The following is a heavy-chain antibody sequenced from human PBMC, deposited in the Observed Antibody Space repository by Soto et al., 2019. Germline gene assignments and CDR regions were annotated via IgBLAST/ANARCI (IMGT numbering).Heavy chain of an antibody. V-gene: IGHV3-23*01. CDR1: GFTFSSHV. CDR3: AKDVTSHGPRGYSSSWYGWSDP. J-gene: IGHJ5*02. D-gene: IGHD6-13*01. CDR2: ASARNTNT. Sequence: EVQLLESGGGLVQPGGSLRLSCAASGFTFSSHVMSWVRQAPGRGLEWVAAASARNTNTYYADSVKGRFTISRDNSKSTVYLQLDSLRVEDTAVYHCAKDVTSHGPRGYSSSWYGWSDPRGQGTLVAVSS.